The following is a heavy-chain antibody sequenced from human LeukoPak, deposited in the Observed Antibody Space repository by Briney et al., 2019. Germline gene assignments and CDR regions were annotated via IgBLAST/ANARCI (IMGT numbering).Heavy chain of an antibody. CDR3: ASLSYSSSWFFDY. CDR2: IYTSGST. CDR1: GGSISSGSYY. Sequence: TLSLTCTVSGGSISSGSYYWSWIRQPAGKGLEWIGRIYTSGSTNYNPSLKSRVTTSVDTSKNQFSLKLSSVTAADTAVYYCASLSYSSSWFFDYWGQGTLVTVSS. D-gene: IGHD6-13*01. J-gene: IGHJ4*02. V-gene: IGHV4-61*02.